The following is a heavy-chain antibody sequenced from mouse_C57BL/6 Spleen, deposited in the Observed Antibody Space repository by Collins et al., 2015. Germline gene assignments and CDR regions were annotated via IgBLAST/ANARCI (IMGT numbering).Heavy chain of an antibody. J-gene: IGHJ3*01. Sequence: QVQLQQPGAELVRPGSSVKLSCKASGYTFTSYWMHWVKQRPIQGLEWIGNIDPSDSETHCNQKFKDKATLTVDKSSSTAYMQLSSLTSEDSAVYYCARYDYYGSSWFAYWGQGTLVTVSA. CDR3: ARYDYYGSSWFAY. V-gene: IGHV1-52*01. CDR1: GYTFTSYW. CDR2: IDPSDSET. D-gene: IGHD1-1*01.